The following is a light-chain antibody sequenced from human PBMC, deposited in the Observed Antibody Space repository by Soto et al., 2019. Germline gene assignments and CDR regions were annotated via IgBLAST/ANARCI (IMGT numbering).Light chain of an antibody. V-gene: IGKV1-9*01. CDR1: QDVSDF. Sequence: DIHLTQSPSILSASVGDRVTLTCRASQDVSDFLAWYQHAPGKAPNLLIYGGYTLQSGVPSRFSGSGSGTEFSLPITGLQPEDFGTLYCQYLNGVPTIHFGQGTRLEIK. J-gene: IGKJ5*01. CDR3: QYLNGVPTIH. CDR2: GGY.